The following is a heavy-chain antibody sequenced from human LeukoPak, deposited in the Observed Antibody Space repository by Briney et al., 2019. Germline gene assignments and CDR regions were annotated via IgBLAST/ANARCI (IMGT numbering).Heavy chain of an antibody. J-gene: IGHJ4*02. CDR3: ARDRHHRFGELFP. D-gene: IGHD3-10*01. V-gene: IGHV3-21*01. CDR1: GFTFSSYS. CDR2: ISSSSSYI. Sequence: GGSLRLSCAASGFTFSSYSMNWVRQAPGKGLEWVSSISSSSSYIYYADSVKGRFTISRDNAKNSLYLQMKNIKAEDTAVYYCARDRHHRFGELFPWGQGTLVTVSS.